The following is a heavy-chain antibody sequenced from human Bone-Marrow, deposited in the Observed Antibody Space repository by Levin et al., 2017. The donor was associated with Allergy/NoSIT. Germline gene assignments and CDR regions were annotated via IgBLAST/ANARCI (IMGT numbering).Heavy chain of an antibody. Sequence: SETLSLTCTVSGGSISSGDYYWTWIRQPPGKGLEWIGYIYYSGTTYYNPSLKSRVSISVDTSKNQFSLKLSSVTAADTAVYYCARSYCSSTSCRQFDYWGQGTLVTVSS. CDR2: IYYSGTT. D-gene: IGHD2-2*01. V-gene: IGHV4-30-4*01. J-gene: IGHJ4*02. CDR3: ARSYCSSTSCRQFDY. CDR1: GGSISSGDYY.